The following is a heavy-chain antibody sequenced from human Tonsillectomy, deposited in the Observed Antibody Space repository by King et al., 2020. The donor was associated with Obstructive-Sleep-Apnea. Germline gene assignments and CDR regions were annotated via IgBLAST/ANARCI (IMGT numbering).Heavy chain of an antibody. CDR3: ARDVLGQGGIDY. V-gene: IGHV3-30*04. Sequence: QLVQSGGGVVQPGRSLRLSCAASGFAFSSYAMHWVRQAPGKGLEWVAVISYYGSNKYYADSVKGRFTISRDSSKNTLYLQVNSLRAEDTAVYYWARDVLGQGGIDYWGQGTLVTVSS. CDR2: ISYYGSNK. CDR1: GFAFSSYA. J-gene: IGHJ4*02. D-gene: IGHD3-16*01.